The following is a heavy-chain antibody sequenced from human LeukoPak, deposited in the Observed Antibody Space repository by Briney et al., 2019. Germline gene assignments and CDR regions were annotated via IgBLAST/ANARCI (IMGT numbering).Heavy chain of an antibody. CDR3: ATHNPYCSSTSCYSYYYYGMDV. V-gene: IGHV3-23*01. CDR1: GFTFSNYA. Sequence: GGSLRLSCAASGFTFSNYAMTWVRQAPGKGLEWVSTISGGDGTTYYADSVKGRFTISRDNSKNMLYLQMNSLRAEDAAVYYCATHNPYCSSTSCYSYYYYGMDVWGQGTTVTVSS. D-gene: IGHD2-2*01. J-gene: IGHJ6*02. CDR2: ISGGDGTT.